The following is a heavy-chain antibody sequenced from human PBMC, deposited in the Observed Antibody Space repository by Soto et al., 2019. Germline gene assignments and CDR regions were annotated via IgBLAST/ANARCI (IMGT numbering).Heavy chain of an antibody. Sequence: QVQLVESGGGEVQPGRSLTISCAASGFTFSTYGMHWVRQTTGKGLERVAVISYDGTNKFYSDSVKGRFTISRDNFKNTLTLQMTSLRADDTAVYSCAKDLQSYGDYDYYCYGMDVWGLGPRVTVSS. CDR2: ISYDGTNK. CDR1: GFTFSTYG. D-gene: IGHD4-17*01. J-gene: IGHJ6*02. V-gene: IGHV3-30*18. CDR3: AKDLQSYGDYDYYCYGMDV.